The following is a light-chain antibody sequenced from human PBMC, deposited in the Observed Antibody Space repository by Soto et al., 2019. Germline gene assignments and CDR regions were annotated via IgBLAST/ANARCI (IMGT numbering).Light chain of an antibody. CDR3: HQSGQWPIP. CDR1: QSVSSSY. J-gene: IGKJ5*01. V-gene: IGKV3-20*01. Sequence: EIGLTQSPGTVSLSPGERATLSCRASQSVSSSYLAWYQQKPGQAPRFLIYGTSSRATGIPDRFSGSGSGTDFSLTISRLEPEDFAVYYCHQSGQWPIPSGQGTRLEIK. CDR2: GTS.